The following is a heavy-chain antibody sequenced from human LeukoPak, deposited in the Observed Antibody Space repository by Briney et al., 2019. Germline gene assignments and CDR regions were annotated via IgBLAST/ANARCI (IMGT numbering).Heavy chain of an antibody. CDR2: IDSSSSTI. V-gene: IGHV3-48*01. Sequence: PGGSLRLSCAASGVTFSSYSMNWVRQAPGKGLEWASYIDSSSSTIYYADSVKGRFTISRDNAKNSLYLQMNSLRAEDTAVYYCARDASAPKWYFDLWGRGTLVTVSS. CDR3: ARDASAPKWYFDL. J-gene: IGHJ2*01. CDR1: GVTFSSYS.